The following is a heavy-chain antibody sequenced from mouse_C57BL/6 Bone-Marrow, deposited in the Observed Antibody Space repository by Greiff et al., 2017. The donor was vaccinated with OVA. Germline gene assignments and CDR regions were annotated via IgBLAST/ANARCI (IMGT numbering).Heavy chain of an antibody. CDR1: GFTFSDYY. J-gene: IGHJ1*03. V-gene: IGHV5-12*01. Sequence: EVKLMESGGGLVQPGGSLKLSCAASGFTFSDYYMYWVRQTPEKRLEWVAYISNGGGSTYYPATGKGRCTISRDNAKNTLYLQMSRLKSEDTAMYYWARHYYGSSYRYWYFDVWGTGTTVTVSS. D-gene: IGHD1-1*01. CDR3: ARHYYGSSYRYWYFDV. CDR2: ISNGGGST.